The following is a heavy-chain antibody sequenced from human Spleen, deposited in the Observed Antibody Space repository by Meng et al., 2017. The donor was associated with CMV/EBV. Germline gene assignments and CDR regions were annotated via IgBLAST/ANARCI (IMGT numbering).Heavy chain of an antibody. CDR2: IKQDGSEK. D-gene: IGHD2-2*02. V-gene: IGHV3-7*01. CDR1: GFTFSSYE. CDR3: ARDILIPAAIDGVLYYYGMDV. Sequence: GESLKISCAASGFTFSSYEMNWVRQAPGKGLEWVANIKQDGSEKYYVDSVKGRFTISRDNAKNSLYLQMNSLRAEDTAVYYCARDILIPAAIDGVLYYYGMDVWGQGTTVTVSS. J-gene: IGHJ6*02.